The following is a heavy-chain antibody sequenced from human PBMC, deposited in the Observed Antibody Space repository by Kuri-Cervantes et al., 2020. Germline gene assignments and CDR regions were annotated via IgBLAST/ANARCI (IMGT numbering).Heavy chain of an antibody. CDR2: ISWNSGIL. J-gene: IGHJ4*02. Sequence: GGSLRLSCAASGFTFDDYAMHWVRQVPGEGLEWVSGISWNSGILGYADSVKGRFTISGDNAKNTLFLQMNSLRVEDTGVYYCARSGAGGAFDYWGQGTLVTVSS. CDR1: GFTFDDYA. V-gene: IGHV3-9*01. D-gene: IGHD1-26*01. CDR3: ARSGAGGAFDY.